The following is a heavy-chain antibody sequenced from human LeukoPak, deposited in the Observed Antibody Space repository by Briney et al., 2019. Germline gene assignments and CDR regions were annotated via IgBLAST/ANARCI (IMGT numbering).Heavy chain of an antibody. V-gene: IGHV1-2*02. CDR1: GYTFTGYY. CDR2: INPNSGGT. D-gene: IGHD5-18*01. J-gene: IGHJ5*02. CDR3: ARVVSGYSYGLDWFDP. Sequence: GASVKVSCKASGYTFTGYYMHWVRQAPGQGLEWMGWINPNSGGTNYAQKFQGRVTMTRDTSISTAYMELSRLRSDDTAVYYCARVVSGYSYGLDWFDPWGQGTLVTVSS.